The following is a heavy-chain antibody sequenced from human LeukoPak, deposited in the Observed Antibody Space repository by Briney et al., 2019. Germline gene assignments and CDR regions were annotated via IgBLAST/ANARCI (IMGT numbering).Heavy chain of an antibody. CDR3: SKHWDF. CDR2: ISDSGSHT. CDR1: GFTFSNHD. J-gene: IGHJ4*02. D-gene: IGHD1-1*01. Sequence: AGGSLSLSCAASGFTFSNHDMSWVRQAPGQGLEWVSSISDSGSHTYYADSVKGRFTISRDNSKNTLFLQMNSLRAEDTAVYYCSKHWDFWGQGILVTVSS. V-gene: IGHV3-23*01.